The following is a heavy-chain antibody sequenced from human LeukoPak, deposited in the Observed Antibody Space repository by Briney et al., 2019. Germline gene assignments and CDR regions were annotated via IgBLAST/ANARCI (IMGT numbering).Heavy chain of an antibody. Sequence: SETLSLTCTVSGGSISSGSYYWSWIRQPAGKGLEWIGRIYTSGSTNYNPSLKRRVTISVDTSKNQFSLKLSSVTAADTAVYYCAREFDPWGQGTLVTVSS. CDR1: GGSISSGSYY. CDR2: IYTSGST. J-gene: IGHJ5*02. CDR3: AREFDP. V-gene: IGHV4-61*02.